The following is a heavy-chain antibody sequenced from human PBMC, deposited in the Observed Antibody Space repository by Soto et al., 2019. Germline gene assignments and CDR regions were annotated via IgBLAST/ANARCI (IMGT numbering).Heavy chain of an antibody. J-gene: IGHJ6*02. CDR3: AKGRSYYYYYGVDV. V-gene: IGHV3-23*01. CDR2: IIDSGGST. Sequence: GGSLRLSCAASGFTFISCAMGWVRQAPGKGLEWVSDIIDSGGSTYYADSVKGRFTNSRDNSKSTLYLQMNSLRAEDTALYYCAKGRSYYYYYGVDVWGQGTTVTVSS. CDR1: GFTFISCA.